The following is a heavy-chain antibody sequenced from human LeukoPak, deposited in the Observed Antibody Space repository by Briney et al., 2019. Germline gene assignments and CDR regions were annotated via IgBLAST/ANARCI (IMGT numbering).Heavy chain of an antibody. D-gene: IGHD1-26*01. V-gene: IGHV1-8*01. CDR2: MNPNSGNT. CDR1: GYIFTSYD. J-gene: IGHJ4*02. CDR3: ARGPRYSGSYGY. Sequence: GASAKVSCKASGYIFTSYDINWVRQATGQGLEWMGWMNPNSGNTGYAQKFQGRVTMARNTSISTAYMELSSLRSEDTAVYYCARGPRYSGSYGYWGQGTLVTVSS.